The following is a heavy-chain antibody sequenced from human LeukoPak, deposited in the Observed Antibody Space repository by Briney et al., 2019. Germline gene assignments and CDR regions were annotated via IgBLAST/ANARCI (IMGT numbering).Heavy chain of an antibody. CDR1: GGSISSSSYY. CDR3: ARPRARAAFDI. D-gene: IGHD4/OR15-4a*01. J-gene: IGHJ3*02. Sequence: SETLSLTCTVSGGSISSSSYYWGWISQTPGKGLEWIGSIYYSGSTYYNPSLKSRVTISVDTSKNQFSLKLSSVTAADTAVYYCARPRARAAFDIWGHGTMLTVSS. CDR2: IYYSGST. V-gene: IGHV4-39*01.